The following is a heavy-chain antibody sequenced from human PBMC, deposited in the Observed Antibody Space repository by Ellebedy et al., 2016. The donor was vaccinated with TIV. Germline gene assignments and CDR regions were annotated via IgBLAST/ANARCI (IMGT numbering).Heavy chain of an antibody. CDR1: GGSISSYS. CDR2: MHYSGTT. CDR3: ARTSVVKGQLPRDFDL. V-gene: IGHV4-59*01. J-gene: IGHJ2*01. D-gene: IGHD4-23*01. Sequence: SETLSLXXTVSGGSISSYSWSWIRQPPGKGLEIRQPPGKGLEWIGYMHYSGTTNYNPSLNSRVTISVDTSETQFSLKLRSVTAADTAVYYCARTSVVKGQLPRDFDLWGRGTLVTVSP.